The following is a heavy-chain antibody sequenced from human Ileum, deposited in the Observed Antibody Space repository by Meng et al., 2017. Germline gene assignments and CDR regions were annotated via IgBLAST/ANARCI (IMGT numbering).Heavy chain of an antibody. CDR1: GGSLSGYY. J-gene: IGHJ4*02. CDR3: ARFRGQTVVPAVPHGYYFDY. Sequence: QVRLTAGGAGLSRPSGTLAFTGDVCGGSLSGYYWSWIRQPPGKGLEWIGEINHSGSTNYNPSPKSRVTISVDTSKNQFSLKLSSVTAADTAVYYCARFRGQTVVPAVPHGYYFDYWGQGTLVTVSS. CDR2: INHSGST. V-gene: IGHV4-34*01. D-gene: IGHD2-2*01.